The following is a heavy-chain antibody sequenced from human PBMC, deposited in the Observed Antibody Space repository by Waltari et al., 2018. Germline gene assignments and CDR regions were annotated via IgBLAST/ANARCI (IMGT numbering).Heavy chain of an antibody. Sequence: QVQLVESGGGVVQPGGSLRLSCAASGFTFSSYGMHWVRQAPGKGLEWVAFIRYDGSNKYYADSVKGRFTISRDNSKNTLYLQMNSLRAEDTAVYYCARDNRYSSSSRRGRYDAFDIWGQGTMVTVSS. V-gene: IGHV3-30*02. J-gene: IGHJ3*02. D-gene: IGHD6-13*01. CDR1: GFTFSSYG. CDR2: IRYDGSNK. CDR3: ARDNRYSSSSRRGRYDAFDI.